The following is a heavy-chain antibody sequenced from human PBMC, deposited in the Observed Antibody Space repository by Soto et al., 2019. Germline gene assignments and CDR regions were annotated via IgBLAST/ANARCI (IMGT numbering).Heavy chain of an antibody. CDR2: ISSSDSLI. J-gene: IGHJ6*02. CDR1: GLTFSSYE. V-gene: IGHV3-48*03. Sequence: VGSLRLSCAASGLTFSSYEMNWVRQAPGKGLEGVSYISSSDSLISNADSENRRFPISRDNATNSMYLQMNRLRQVDTAVYYGARDLEEQLVNTYYYYYGMDVCGQRTTVTVSS. D-gene: IGHD6-6*01. CDR3: ARDLEEQLVNTYYYYYGMDV.